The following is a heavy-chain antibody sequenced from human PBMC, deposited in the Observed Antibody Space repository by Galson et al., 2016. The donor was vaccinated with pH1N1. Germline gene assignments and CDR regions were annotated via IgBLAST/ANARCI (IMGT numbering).Heavy chain of an antibody. CDR1: GFTFSSYG. CDR2: ISYDESMK. D-gene: IGHD1-26*01. J-gene: IGHJ4*02. Sequence: SLRLSCAASGFTFSSYGMHWARQAPGKGLEWLAVISYDESMKYYADSVKGRFLISRDDSRNTVYVQMNSLRTDDTAVYYCAREGYCGNYRLYYFDYWGQGTLVTVSS. V-gene: IGHV3-30*03. CDR3: AREGYCGNYRLYYFDY.